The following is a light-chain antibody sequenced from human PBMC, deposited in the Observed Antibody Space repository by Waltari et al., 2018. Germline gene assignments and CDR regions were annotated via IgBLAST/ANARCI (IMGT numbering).Light chain of an antibody. V-gene: IGLV3-25*03. CDR2: GDT. Sequence: SYELTQPPSVSVSPGQTATITSSGDALPQQYASWYQQKPGQAPVLGIYGDTGRPSGVPERFSGSSSGTTGTLTISGVQAEDEADYYCQSADSIGAYLVFGGGTKLTVL. CDR3: QSADSIGAYLV. CDR1: ALPQQY. J-gene: IGLJ2*01.